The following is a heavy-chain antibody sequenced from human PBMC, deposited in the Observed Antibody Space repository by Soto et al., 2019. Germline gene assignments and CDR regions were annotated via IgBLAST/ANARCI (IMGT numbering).Heavy chain of an antibody. V-gene: IGHV4-61*01. Sequence: PSETLCLTCXVSGGSVSSGSYYGSWIRPPPGKGLGWIGYIYYSGSTNDNSSLKIRLTISVDTSKNQFPLKLSSVTAADTAVYYCARDSERYFDWLLYGFDPWGQGTLVTVSS. J-gene: IGHJ5*02. CDR3: ARDSERYFDWLLYGFDP. CDR1: GGSVSSGSYY. CDR2: IYYSGST. D-gene: IGHD3-9*01.